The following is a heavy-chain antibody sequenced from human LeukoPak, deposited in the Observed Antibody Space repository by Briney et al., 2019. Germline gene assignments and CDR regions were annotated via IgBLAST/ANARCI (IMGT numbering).Heavy chain of an antibody. D-gene: IGHD6-6*01. Sequence: SETLSLTCTVSGGSISSYYWSWIRQPPGKGPEWIGYIYYSGSTNYNPSLKSRVTISVDTSKNQFSLKLSSVTAADTAVYYCAREVEYSSSFDYWGQGTLVTVSS. CDR1: GGSISSYY. V-gene: IGHV4-59*01. CDR3: AREVEYSSSFDY. J-gene: IGHJ4*02. CDR2: IYYSGST.